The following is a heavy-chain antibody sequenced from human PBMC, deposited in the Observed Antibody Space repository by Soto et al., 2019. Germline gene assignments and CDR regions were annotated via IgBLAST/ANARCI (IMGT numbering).Heavy chain of an antibody. V-gene: IGHV4-59*08. D-gene: IGHD3-10*01. J-gene: IGHJ6*02. CDR2: VHHRWGS. Sequence: VQLQESGPGLVKPSETLSLSCTVSGGSISSYYWSWFRQSPGKRMEWIGYVHHRWGSSYNPSLRSRVAISLATSKSQCSLKVTSVTATDTAVYYCARQGFGPLHGLVDVWGQGTTVTVSS. CDR3: ARQGFGPLHGLVDV. CDR1: GGSISSYY.